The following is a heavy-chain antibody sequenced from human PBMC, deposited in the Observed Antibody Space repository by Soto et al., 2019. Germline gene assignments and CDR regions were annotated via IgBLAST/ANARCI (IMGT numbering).Heavy chain of an antibody. CDR1: GYTLTSYY. CDR2: INPRDGST. CDR3: ARGSGVVTAVLAY. D-gene: IGHD2-21*02. V-gene: IGHV1-46*01. J-gene: IGHJ4*02. Sequence: QVQLVQSGAEVKKPGASVKVSCKASGYTLTSYYMHWVRQAPGQGLEWMAMINPRDGSTTYAQKFQGRITVTRDTSRSIVDMEVSSLRFDDTAVYYGARGSGVVTAVLAYWGQGTLITVSS.